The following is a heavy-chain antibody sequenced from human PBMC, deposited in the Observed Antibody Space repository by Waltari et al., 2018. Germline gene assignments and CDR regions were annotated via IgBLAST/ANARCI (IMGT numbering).Heavy chain of an antibody. CDR1: GFTFSSNW. D-gene: IGHD4-4*01. V-gene: IGHV3-7*01. J-gene: IGHJ4*02. CDR3: TRDMGIYTNYAAY. Sequence: EVQLVESGGGLVTPGGSLRLSCVASGFTFSSNWISWLRQAPGKGLEWVANINEDETEKFYADSVKGRFTISRDNAKNSVYLQMNSLRVEDTAYYYCTRDMGIYTNYAAYWGQGTLVTVSS. CDR2: INEDETEK.